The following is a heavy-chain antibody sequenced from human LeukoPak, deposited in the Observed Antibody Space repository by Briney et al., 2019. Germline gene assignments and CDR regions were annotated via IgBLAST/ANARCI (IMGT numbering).Heavy chain of an antibody. CDR3: ARGTPLVVLHYYGLDV. Sequence: PGGSLRLSCAASGFTFSNHGMHWVRQAPGRGLEWVAGLRYDGSNKNYAESVKGRFTISRDNSKNTVYLQMDSPRVEDTAIYYCARGTPLVVLHYYGLDVWGQGTTVTVSS. J-gene: IGHJ6*02. CDR2: LRYDGSNK. V-gene: IGHV3-33*01. D-gene: IGHD2-15*01. CDR1: GFTFSNHG.